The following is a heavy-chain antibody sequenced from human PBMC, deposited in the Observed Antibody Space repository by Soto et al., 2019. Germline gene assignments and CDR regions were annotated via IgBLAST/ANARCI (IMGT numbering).Heavy chain of an antibody. V-gene: IGHV1-3*01. CDR2: INADKGDP. Sequence: QAHLVQSGAEVKKPGASVKVSCKASGYSFTDFAMHWVRLASGQRLEWMGWINADKGDPKYSPKFQGRVTITRDTSATTVYMELRSLRSEDTAVYYCARGPLSGVATIWDYANWFDPWGQGSLVTVST. J-gene: IGHJ5*02. D-gene: IGHD5-12*01. CDR3: ARGPLSGVATIWDYANWFDP. CDR1: GYSFTDFA.